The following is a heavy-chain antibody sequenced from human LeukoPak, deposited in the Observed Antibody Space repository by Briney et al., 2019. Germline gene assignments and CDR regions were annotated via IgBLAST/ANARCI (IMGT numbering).Heavy chain of an antibody. CDR2: MNPNNGNT. J-gene: IGHJ6*03. CDR3: ARSIAGRSYYYYMDV. V-gene: IGHV1-8*01. D-gene: IGHD6-6*01. CDR1: GYTLTSYD. Sequence: ASVKVSCKASGYTLTSYDINWVRQATGQGLEWMGWMNPNNGNTGYAQKFQGRVSMTRNTSISTAYMELSSLRSEDTAVYYCARSIAGRSYYYYMDVWGKGTTVTVSS.